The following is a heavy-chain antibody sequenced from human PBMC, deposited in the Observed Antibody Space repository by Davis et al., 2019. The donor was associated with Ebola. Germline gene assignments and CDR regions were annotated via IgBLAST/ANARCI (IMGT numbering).Heavy chain of an antibody. CDR3: ARDLLGGGY. Sequence: MPSDTLSPTCAVPGASISSSNWWSWVRQPPGKGLEWIGEIYHSGSTNYNPSLKSRVTISVDKSKNQFSLKLRSVTAADPAVYYCARDLLGGGYWGQGTLVTVSS. V-gene: IGHV4-4*02. CDR1: GASISSSNW. CDR2: IYHSGST. J-gene: IGHJ4*02. D-gene: IGHD4-23*01.